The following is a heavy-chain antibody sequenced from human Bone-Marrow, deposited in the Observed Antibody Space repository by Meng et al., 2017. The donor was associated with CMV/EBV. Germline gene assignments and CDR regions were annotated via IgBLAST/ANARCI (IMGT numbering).Heavy chain of an antibody. CDR1: GGTFSSYT. J-gene: IGHJ5*02. D-gene: IGHD6-13*01. V-gene: IGHV1-69*02. CDR3: ARGFIAAAGRGWFDP. CDR2: IIPVLGIA. Sequence: SVKVSCKVSGGTFSSYTISWVRQAPGQGLEWMGRIIPVLGIANYAQKFQGRVTITADKSTSTAYMELISLRSEDTAVYYCARGFIAAAGRGWFDPWGQGTLVTVSS.